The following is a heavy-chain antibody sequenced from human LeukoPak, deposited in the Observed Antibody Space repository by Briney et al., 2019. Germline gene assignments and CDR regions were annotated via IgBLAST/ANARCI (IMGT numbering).Heavy chain of an antibody. V-gene: IGHV3-66*01. CDR2: IYSGGST. J-gene: IGHJ6*02. CDR3: ARDSGLDGSGTYTDYYYYYGMDV. Sequence: GGSLRLSCAASGFTVSSNYMSWVRQAPGKGLEWVSVIYSGGSTYYADSVKGRFTISRDNSKNTLYLQMNGLRAEDTAVYYCARDSGLDGSGTYTDYYYYYGMDVWGQGTTVTVSS. CDR1: GFTVSSNY. D-gene: IGHD3-10*01.